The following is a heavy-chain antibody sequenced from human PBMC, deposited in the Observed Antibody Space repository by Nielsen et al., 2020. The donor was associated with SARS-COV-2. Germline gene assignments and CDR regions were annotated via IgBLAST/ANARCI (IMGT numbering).Heavy chain of an antibody. CDR3: ARDGRDLVPDYYLDQSFYGLDV. CDR2: IYYSGST. V-gene: IGHV4-59*01. D-gene: IGHD3-9*01. J-gene: IGHJ6*02. Sequence: WIRQPPGQGLEWIGYIYYSGSTSHNPSHKSRVTISLDTTKNQFSLKVTSVTAADTAVYYCARDGRDLVPDYYLDQSFYGLDVWGQGTTVTVSS.